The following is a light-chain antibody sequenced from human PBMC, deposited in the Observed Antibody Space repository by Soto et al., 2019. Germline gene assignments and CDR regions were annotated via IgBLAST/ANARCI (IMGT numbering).Light chain of an antibody. J-gene: IGLJ2*01. CDR3: GTWDSSLSAEI. V-gene: IGLV1-51*01. CDR1: SSNIGNNY. CDR2: DNN. Sequence: QSVLTQPPSVSAAPGQKVTISCSGSSSNIGNNYVSWYQQLPGTAPKLLIYDNNKRPSGIPDRFSGSKSGTSATLGITGLXTGDEADYYCGTWDSSLSAEIFGGGTKLTVL.